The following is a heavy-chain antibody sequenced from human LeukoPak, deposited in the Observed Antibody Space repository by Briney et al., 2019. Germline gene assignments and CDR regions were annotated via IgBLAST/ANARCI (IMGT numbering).Heavy chain of an antibody. V-gene: IGHV3-23*01. CDR2: ISGSGGST. CDR3: AKDGLLVGATRHDY. J-gene: IGHJ4*02. CDR1: GGSISSSSYY. Sequence: PSETLSLTCTVSGGSISSSSYYWGWIRQPPGKGLEWVSAISGSGGSTYYADSVKGRFTISRDNSKNTLYLQMNSLRAEDTAVYYCAKDGLLVGATRHDYWGQGTLVTVSS. D-gene: IGHD1-26*01.